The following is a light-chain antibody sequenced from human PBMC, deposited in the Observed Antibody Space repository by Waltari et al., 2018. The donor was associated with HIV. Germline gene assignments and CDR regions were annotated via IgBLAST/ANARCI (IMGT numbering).Light chain of an antibody. CDR2: WAS. CDR3: QKYSRVPGK. J-gene: IGKJ3*01. Sequence: DIVMTQSPDSLAVSLGERATINCKSSQSLFFSSNNKNYLAWYQQKPGQSPKLLIYWASTRESGVPDRFSGSGSGTDFTLTISSLQAEDVAVYYCQKYSRVPGKFGPGTKVEIK. CDR1: QSLFFSSNNKNY. V-gene: IGKV4-1*01.